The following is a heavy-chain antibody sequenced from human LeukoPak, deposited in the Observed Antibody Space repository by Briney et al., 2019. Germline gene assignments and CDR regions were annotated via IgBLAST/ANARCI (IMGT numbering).Heavy chain of an antibody. CDR2: ISYDGSNK. CDR3: ASGIAAAGY. Sequence: PGRSLRLSCAASGFTFSSYGMHWVRQAPGKGLEWVAVISYDGSNKYYADSVKGRFTISRDNSKNTLYLQMNSLRAEDTAVYYCASGIAAAGYWGQGTLVTVSS. CDR1: GFTFSSYG. V-gene: IGHV3-30*03. J-gene: IGHJ4*02. D-gene: IGHD6-13*01.